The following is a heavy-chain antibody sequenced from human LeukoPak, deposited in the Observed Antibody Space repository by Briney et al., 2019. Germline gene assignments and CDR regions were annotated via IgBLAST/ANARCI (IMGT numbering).Heavy chain of an antibody. V-gene: IGHV1-2*02. D-gene: IGHD5-24*01. CDR3: ARLYLPATRFDY. CDR2: INPNSGGT. Sequence: ASVKVSCKASGYTFTGYYMHWVRQAPGQGLEWMGWINPNSGGTNYAQKFQGRVTMTRDTSISTAYMELSRLGSDDTAVCYCARLYLPATRFDYWGQGTLVTVSS. J-gene: IGHJ4*02. CDR1: GYTFTGYY.